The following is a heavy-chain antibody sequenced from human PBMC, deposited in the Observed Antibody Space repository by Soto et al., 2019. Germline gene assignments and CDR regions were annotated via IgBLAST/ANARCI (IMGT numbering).Heavy chain of an antibody. CDR2: IYCYDDT. CDR3: VHQTTSAGQRDY. V-gene: IGHV2-5*04. CDR1: GFSLSTSGVG. J-gene: IGHJ4*02. D-gene: IGHD1-7*01. Sequence: QITLKESGPTRVKPTETRTLTCSVSGFSLSTSGVGVGWIRLAPGTALEWFALIYCYDDTRYSPSLQTRLTITNDTSRNNVVLTMTNIETADTGTYYSVHQTTSAGQRDYWGQGIQVTVSS.